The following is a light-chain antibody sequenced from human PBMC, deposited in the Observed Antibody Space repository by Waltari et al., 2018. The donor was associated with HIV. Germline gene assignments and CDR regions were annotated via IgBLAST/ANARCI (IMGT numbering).Light chain of an antibody. V-gene: IGLV3-1*01. CDR1: KLRDKY. J-gene: IGLJ2*01. CDR3: QAWDYSSYVV. CDR2: QDT. Sequence: SYELTQPPSVSVSPGQTASITCSGDKLRDKYACWYHQTPGQSPVLVIYQDTKRPSGIPGRFSGSNSGNTATLTISGTQAMDEADYYCQAWDYSSYVVFGGGTKLTVL.